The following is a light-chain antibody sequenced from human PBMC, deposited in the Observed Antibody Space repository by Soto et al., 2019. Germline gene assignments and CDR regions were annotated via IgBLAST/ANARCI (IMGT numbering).Light chain of an antibody. J-gene: IGKJ1*01. CDR1: HSISSW. V-gene: IGKV1-5*03. CDR2: RAS. Sequence: DIQMTQSPSTLSASVGDRVTITCRASHSISSWMAWYQQKPGKATNLLIYRASSLESGVPSRFSCSGSGTEFTLTISSLQPDDFATYYCQQYNSFPTFGQGTKVEIK. CDR3: QQYNSFPT.